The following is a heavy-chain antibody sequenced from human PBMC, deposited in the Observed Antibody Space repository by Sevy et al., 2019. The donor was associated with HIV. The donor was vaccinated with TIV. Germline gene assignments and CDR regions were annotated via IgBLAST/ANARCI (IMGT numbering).Heavy chain of an antibody. D-gene: IGHD2-21*01. CDR3: AKDGVSRNKLWDWFDP. CDR2: IGGGDT. V-gene: IGHV3-23*01. CDR1: GFTFNIYA. J-gene: IGHJ5*02. Sequence: GGSLRLSCATSGFTFNIYAMSWVRQAPGKGLEWVSTIGGGDTYYADSVKGRFTISRDDSKSAVYLQRNSLRADDTAVYYCAKDGVSRNKLWDWFDPWGQGTLVTVSS.